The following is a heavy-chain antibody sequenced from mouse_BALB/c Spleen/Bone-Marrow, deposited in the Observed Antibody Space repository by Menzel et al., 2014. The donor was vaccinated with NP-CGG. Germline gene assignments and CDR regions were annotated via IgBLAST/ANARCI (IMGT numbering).Heavy chain of an antibody. V-gene: IGHV3-2*02. CDR1: VYSITSDYA. D-gene: IGHD2-4*01. Sequence: EVKLMESGPGLVKPSQSLSLTCTVTVYSITSDYAWNWIRQFPGNKLEWMGYISYSGSTSYNPSLKSRISITRDTSKNQFFLQLNSVTTEDTATYYCARRYYDYDFYAMDYWGQGTSVTVSS. CDR3: ARRYYDYDFYAMDY. J-gene: IGHJ4*01. CDR2: ISYSGST.